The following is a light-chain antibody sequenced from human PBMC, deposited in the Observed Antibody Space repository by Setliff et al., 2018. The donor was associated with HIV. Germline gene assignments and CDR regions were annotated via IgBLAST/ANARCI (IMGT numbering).Light chain of an antibody. CDR3: CSSTDTTTGWV. Sequence: GSPGQSITISCTGTSSDVGGYNYVSWYQQHPGTAPKLMIYEVSNRPSGVSNRFSGSKSDNTASLTISGLQTEDEADYYCCSSTDTTTGWVFGGGTKATVL. J-gene: IGLJ3*02. V-gene: IGLV2-14*01. CDR2: EVS. CDR1: SSDVGGYNY.